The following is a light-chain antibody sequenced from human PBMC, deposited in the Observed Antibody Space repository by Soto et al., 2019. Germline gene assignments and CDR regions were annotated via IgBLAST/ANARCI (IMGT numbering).Light chain of an antibody. CDR2: GAS. CDR1: QSVSSDY. CDR3: QHYANSPPSVH. J-gene: IGKJ3*01. V-gene: IGKV3-20*01. Sequence: EIVLTQSPDTLSLSPGERATLSCRASQSVSSDYLVWYQQKPVQAPRLLIYGASRSATGIPDRFSGSGSGTDSILTTSKLEPEDFAGYYSQHYANSPPSVHVGPGTKVDIK.